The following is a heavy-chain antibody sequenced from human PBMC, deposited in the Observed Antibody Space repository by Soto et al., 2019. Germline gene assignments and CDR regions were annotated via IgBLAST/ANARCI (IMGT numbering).Heavy chain of an antibody. V-gene: IGHV3-15*05. D-gene: IGHD1-26*01. CDR3: STDEWE. CDR2: IKSKIHGGTT. J-gene: IGHJ4*02. Sequence: EVQLVESGGGLVKPGGSLRLSCAASGFSFSNGWMSWVRQAPGKGLERVGRIKSKIHGGTTDYAAHVKGRFTISRDDSKNTLYLQMHSLKLEDTAVYYCSTDEWEWGQGTLVTVSS. CDR1: GFSFSNGW.